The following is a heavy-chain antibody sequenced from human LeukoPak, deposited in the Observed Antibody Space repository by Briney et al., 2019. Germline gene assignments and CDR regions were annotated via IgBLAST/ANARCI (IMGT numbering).Heavy chain of an antibody. CDR2: ISGSGGST. V-gene: IGHV3-23*01. CDR3: AKSSSSSGVFDY. Sequence: GGSLRLSCAAPGFTFSSYAMNWVRQAPGKGLEWVSAISGSGGSTYYADSVKGRFTISRDNSKNTLYLQMNSLRAEDTAVYYCAKSSSSSGVFDYWGQGTLVTVSS. CDR1: GFTFSSYA. D-gene: IGHD6-6*01. J-gene: IGHJ4*02.